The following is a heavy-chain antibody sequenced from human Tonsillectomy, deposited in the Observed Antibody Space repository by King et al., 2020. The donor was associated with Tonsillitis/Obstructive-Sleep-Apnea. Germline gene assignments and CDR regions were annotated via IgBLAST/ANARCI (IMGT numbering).Heavy chain of an antibody. J-gene: IGHJ5*02. Sequence: QLVQSGAEVKKPGASVKVSCKASGYTFTSYYMHWVRQAPGQGLEWMGIINPSGGRTSYAQSFKGRVTMTRDTSTSTVYMELSSLRSEYTAVYYWSREVVATYWFDPCGQGTLVTVSS. CDR1: GYTFTSYY. V-gene: IGHV1-46*01. D-gene: IGHD5-12*01. CDR3: SREVVATYWFDP. CDR2: INPSGGRT.